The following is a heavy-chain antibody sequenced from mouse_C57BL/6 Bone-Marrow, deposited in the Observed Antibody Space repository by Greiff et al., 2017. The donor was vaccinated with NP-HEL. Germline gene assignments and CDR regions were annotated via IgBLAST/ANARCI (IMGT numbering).Heavy chain of an antibody. J-gene: IGHJ4*01. D-gene: IGHD1-1*01. CDR3: TRRAVVAPLDIAMDY. Sequence: EVKLVESGEGLVKPGGSLKLSCAASGFTFSSYAMSWVRQTPEKRLEWVAYISSGGDYIYYADTVKGRFTISRDNARNTLYLQMSSLKSEDTAMYYCTRRAVVAPLDIAMDYWGQGTSVTVSS. V-gene: IGHV5-9-1*02. CDR2: ISSGGDYI. CDR1: GFTFSSYA.